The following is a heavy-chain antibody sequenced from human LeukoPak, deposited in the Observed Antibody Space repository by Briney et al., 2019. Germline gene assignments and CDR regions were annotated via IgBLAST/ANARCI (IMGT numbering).Heavy chain of an antibody. Sequence: GGSLRLSCAASGFTFSSYAMHWVRQAPGKGLEWVAVISYDGSNKYYADSVKGRFTISRDNSKNTLYLQMNSLRAEDTAVYYCARDLGEYSSSCSQFDYWGQGTLVTVPS. V-gene: IGHV3-30-3*01. J-gene: IGHJ4*02. D-gene: IGHD6-13*01. CDR3: ARDLGEYSSSCSQFDY. CDR1: GFTFSSYA. CDR2: ISYDGSNK.